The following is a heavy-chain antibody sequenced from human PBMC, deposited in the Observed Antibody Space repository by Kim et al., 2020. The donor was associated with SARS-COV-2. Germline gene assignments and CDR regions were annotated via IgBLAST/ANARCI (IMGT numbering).Heavy chain of an antibody. D-gene: IGHD3-22*01. CDR2: ISSSSSYI. Sequence: GGSLRLSCAASGFTFSSYSMNWVRQAPGKGLEWVSSISSSSSYIYYADSVKGRFTISRDNAKNSLYLQMNSLRAEDTAVYYCAREPYYYYDSSGYSTFDYWGQGTLVTVSS. J-gene: IGHJ4*02. CDR1: GFTFSSYS. CDR3: AREPYYYYDSSGYSTFDY. V-gene: IGHV3-21*01.